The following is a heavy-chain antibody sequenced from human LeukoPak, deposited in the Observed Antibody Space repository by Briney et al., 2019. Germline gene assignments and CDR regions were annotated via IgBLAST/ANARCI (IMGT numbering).Heavy chain of an antibody. D-gene: IGHD3-10*01. CDR2: ISSSGTYE. J-gene: IGHJ4*02. Sequence: PGKSLRLSCAASGFTFSNYAMHWVRQAPGKGLEWVSLISSSGTYEYYADSVKGRFTISRDNSKNTLYLQLNSLRAEDTAVHYCARDSTYYYDSGSSGPHYFDNWGQGTLVTVSS. CDR1: GFTFSNYA. V-gene: IGHV3-30*01. CDR3: ARDSTYYYDSGSSGPHYFDN.